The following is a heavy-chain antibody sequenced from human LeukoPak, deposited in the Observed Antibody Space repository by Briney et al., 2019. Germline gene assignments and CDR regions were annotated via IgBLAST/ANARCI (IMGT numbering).Heavy chain of an antibody. D-gene: IGHD3-22*01. CDR3: ARASRQGFTMIVVPFFYFDL. V-gene: IGHV4-31*03. CDR2: INQSGST. CDR1: GGSISSGASD. Sequence: PSETLSLTCTVSGGSISSGASDWGWIRQHPKRGLEWVGYINQSGSTYYNPSLGSRVTMSVDTSKNQFSLKLSSVTAADSAVYYCARASRQGFTMIVVPFFYFDLWGRGTLVTVSS. J-gene: IGHJ2*01.